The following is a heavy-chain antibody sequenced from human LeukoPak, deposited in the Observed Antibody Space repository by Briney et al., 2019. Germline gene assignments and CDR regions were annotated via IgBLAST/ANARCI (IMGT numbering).Heavy chain of an antibody. CDR2: INHSGST. V-gene: IGHV4-34*01. CDR1: GGSFSGYY. CDR3: ARDGRHGMDV. Sequence: PSETLSLTCAVYGGSFSGYYWSWIRQPPGKGLEWIGEINHSGSTNYNPSLKSRVTISVDTSKNQFSLKLSSVTAADTAVYYCARDGRHGMDVWGQGTTVTVSS. J-gene: IGHJ6*02.